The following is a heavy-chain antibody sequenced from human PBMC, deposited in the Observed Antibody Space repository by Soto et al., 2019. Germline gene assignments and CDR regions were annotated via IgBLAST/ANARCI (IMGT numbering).Heavy chain of an antibody. D-gene: IGHD2-2*02. CDR3: ARDPLGYCISTSCYSAFDI. CDR2: INSDGSST. CDR1: GFTFSSYW. J-gene: IGHJ3*02. Sequence: PGGSLRLSCAASGFTFSSYWMHWVRQAPGKGLVWVSRINSDGSSTSYADSVKGRFTISRDNAKNTLYLQMNSLRAEDTAVYYCARDPLGYCISTSCYSAFDIWGQGTMVTVSS. V-gene: IGHV3-74*01.